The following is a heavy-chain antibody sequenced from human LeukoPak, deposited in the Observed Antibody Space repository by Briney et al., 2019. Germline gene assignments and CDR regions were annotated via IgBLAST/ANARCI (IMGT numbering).Heavy chain of an antibody. CDR2: IYSGGST. CDR3: ARDLRYYDSSGYYSKYYFDY. D-gene: IGHD3-22*01. V-gene: IGHV3-66*02. CDR1: GFTVSSNY. Sequence: SGGSLGPSCAASGFTVSSNYMSWVRQAPGKGLEWVSVIYSGGSTYYADSVKGRFTISRDNSKNTLYLQMNSLRAEDTAVYYCARDLRYYDSSGYYSKYYFDYWGQGTLVTVSS. J-gene: IGHJ4*02.